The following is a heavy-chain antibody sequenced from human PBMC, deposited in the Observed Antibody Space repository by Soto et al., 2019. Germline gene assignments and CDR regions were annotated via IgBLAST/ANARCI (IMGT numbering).Heavy chain of an antibody. CDR2: IYHSGNT. J-gene: IGHJ4*02. Sequence: QVQLQESGPGLVKPSGTLSLTCAVSGGSISSSNWWSWVRQPPGKGLEWIGEIYHSGNTNYNPSPKSPVTLPVDKTRNQFSLKLSSVTAADTAVYYCASRGGEGRVDYWGQGTLVTVAS. D-gene: IGHD3-16*01. V-gene: IGHV4-4*02. CDR3: ASRGGEGRVDY. CDR1: GGSISSSNW.